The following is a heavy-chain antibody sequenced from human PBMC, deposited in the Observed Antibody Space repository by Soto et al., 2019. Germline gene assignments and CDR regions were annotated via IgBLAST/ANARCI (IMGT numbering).Heavy chain of an antibody. CDR2: INIDGSTT. J-gene: IGHJ4*02. Sequence: EVQLVEAGGGLVQPGGSLRLSCAASGFTFSTYWMHWVRQVPGKGLVWVTRINIDGSTTSYADSVRGRFTISRDNAKDTGYLQMNSLRAEDTAVYYCARVRNGDWYFDSWAQGTLVTVSP. CDR1: GFTFSTYW. CDR3: ARVRNGDWYFDS. D-gene: IGHD4-17*01. V-gene: IGHV3-74*01.